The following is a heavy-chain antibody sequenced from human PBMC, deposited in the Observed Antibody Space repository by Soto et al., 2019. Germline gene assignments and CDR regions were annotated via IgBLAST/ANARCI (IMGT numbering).Heavy chain of an antibody. CDR2: IYYSGST. D-gene: IGHD2-15*01. J-gene: IGHJ4*02. CDR3: ARCASSCSLGF. CDR1: GGSISSYY. V-gene: IGHV4-59*08. Sequence: PSETLPHTCTVSGGSISSYYWSWTRQPPGKGLEWIGYIYYSGSTNYNPSLMSRVTISVDTSKNQFSLKLSSVTAADTAVYYCARCASSCSLGFWGQGTLVTVSS.